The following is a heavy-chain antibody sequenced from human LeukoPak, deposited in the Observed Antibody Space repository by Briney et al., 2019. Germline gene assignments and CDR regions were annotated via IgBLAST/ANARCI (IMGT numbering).Heavy chain of an antibody. J-gene: IGHJ4*02. CDR1: GFTFSSYG. CDR3: AKWRYDILTMDY. CDR2: IQYDGSNK. Sequence: PGGSLRPSCAASGFTFSSYGMHWVRQAPGKGLEWVAFIQYDGSNKYYADSVKGRFTISRDNSKNTLYLQMNSLRAEDTAVYYCAKWRYDILTMDYWGQGTLVTVSS. D-gene: IGHD3-9*01. V-gene: IGHV3-30*02.